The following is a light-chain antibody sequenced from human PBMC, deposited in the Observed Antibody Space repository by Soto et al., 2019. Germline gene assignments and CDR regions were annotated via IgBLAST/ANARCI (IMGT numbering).Light chain of an antibody. CDR2: DVN. V-gene: IGLV2-14*03. Sequence: QSALTQPASVSGSPGQSITISCTGTSSDVGGYNYVSWYQQHPGKAPKLMIFDVNNRPSGISNRFSGSKSGNTASLTISGLQAEHEADYYCFSYTSSGTKVFGGGTKQTVL. CDR1: SSDVGGYNY. CDR3: FSYTSSGTKV. J-gene: IGLJ2*01.